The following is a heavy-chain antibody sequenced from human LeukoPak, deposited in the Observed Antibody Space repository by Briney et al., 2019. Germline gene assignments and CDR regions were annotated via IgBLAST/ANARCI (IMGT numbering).Heavy chain of an antibody. Sequence: GGSLRLSCAASGFTFSSYSMNWVRQAPGKGLEWVSSISSSSNYIYYADSVKGRFTISRDNAKNSLYLQMNSLRAEDTAVYYCARGSTGVDWFDSWGQGTLVTVSA. CDR1: GFTFSSYS. J-gene: IGHJ5*01. CDR2: ISSSSNYI. D-gene: IGHD3-3*01. V-gene: IGHV3-21*01. CDR3: ARGSTGVDWFDS.